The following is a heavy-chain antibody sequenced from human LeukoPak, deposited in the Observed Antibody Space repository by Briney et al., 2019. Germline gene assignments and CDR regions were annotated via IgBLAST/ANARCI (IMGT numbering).Heavy chain of an antibody. J-gene: IGHJ6*02. CDR3: ARDQYYYDSGGSYRAMDV. CDR2: IYSGGIT. D-gene: IGHD3-22*01. CDR1: GFTVSTNY. Sequence: QPGGSLRLSCAASGFTVSTNYMNWVRQAPGKGLEWVSLIYSGGITYYADSVKGRFTISRDNSKNMLYLQMNSLRAEDTAVYYCARDQYYYDSGGSYRAMDVWGQGTTVTVSS. V-gene: IGHV3-66*01.